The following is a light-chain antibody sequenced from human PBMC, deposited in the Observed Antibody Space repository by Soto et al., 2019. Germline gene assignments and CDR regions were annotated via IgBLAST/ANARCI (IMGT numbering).Light chain of an antibody. CDR1: ESVLYSSNNKNY. Sequence: DIVITQAPDSLSVPLCERAPINCKSIESVLYSSNNKNYLAWYQQKPGQPPKTXXYWASTRESGVPDRFSASGSGTDFTLTISDVQTEDFALYYCHQRQSWPRTFGQGTKVDIK. J-gene: IGKJ1*01. V-gene: IGKV4-1*01. CDR3: HQRQSWPRT. CDR2: WAS.